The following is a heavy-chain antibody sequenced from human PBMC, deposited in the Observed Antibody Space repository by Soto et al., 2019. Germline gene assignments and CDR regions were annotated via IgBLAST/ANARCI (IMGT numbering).Heavy chain of an antibody. CDR2: IYYSGST. CDR1: GGSISSYY. D-gene: IGHD2-2*02. V-gene: IGHV4-59*01. Sequence: SETLSLTCTVSGGSISSYYWSWIRQPPGKGLEWIGYIYYSGSTNYNPSLKSRVTISVDTSKNQFSLKLSSVTAADTAVYYCARVNIGGVVPAAIGWFDPWGQGTLVTVSS. J-gene: IGHJ5*02. CDR3: ARVNIGGVVPAAIGWFDP.